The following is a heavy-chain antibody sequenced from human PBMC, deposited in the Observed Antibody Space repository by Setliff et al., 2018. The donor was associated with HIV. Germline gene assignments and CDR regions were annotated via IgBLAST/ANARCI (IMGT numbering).Heavy chain of an antibody. CDR3: ARDRGRPDSFDI. J-gene: IGHJ3*02. CDR1: GYNFGVYW. V-gene: IGHV3-74*01. Sequence: GGSLRLSCAASGYNFGVYWMHWVRQVPGKGLVWVSHINSDGSGTKYADSVKGRFTISRDNAKNTLYLQMNSLRAEDTAVYYCARDRGRPDSFDIWGQGTMVTVSS. CDR2: INSDGSGT. D-gene: IGHD1-26*01.